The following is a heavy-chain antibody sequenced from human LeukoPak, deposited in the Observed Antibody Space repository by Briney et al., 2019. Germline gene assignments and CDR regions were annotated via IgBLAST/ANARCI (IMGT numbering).Heavy chain of an antibody. CDR1: GFNLTNYA. Sequence: GGSLRLSCAASGFNLTNYAMHWVRQAPGKGLEWVTLVSYSGDNKYYADSVKGRFTFSRDKSKNTLYLQMNSLRPEDSAVYYCASDPRDGGQNVWGKGTTVTVSS. V-gene: IGHV3-30*04. CDR2: VSYSGDNK. D-gene: IGHD5-24*01. J-gene: IGHJ6*04. CDR3: ASDPRDGGQNV.